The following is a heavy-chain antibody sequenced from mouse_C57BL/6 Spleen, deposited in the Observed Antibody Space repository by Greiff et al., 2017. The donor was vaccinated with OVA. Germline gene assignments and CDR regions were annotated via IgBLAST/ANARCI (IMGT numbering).Heavy chain of an antibody. D-gene: IGHD2-4*01. J-gene: IGHJ2*01. CDR3: ARGDDYDAYYFDY. V-gene: IGHV1-72*01. Sequence: QVQLQQPGAELVKPGASVKLSCTASGYTFNSYWLHWVKQRPGRGLEWIGRIDPNSGGTKYHEKFKSKATLTVDKPSSTAYMQLSSLTSEDSAVYYCARGDDYDAYYFDYWGQGTTLTVSS. CDR2: IDPNSGGT. CDR1: GYTFNSYW.